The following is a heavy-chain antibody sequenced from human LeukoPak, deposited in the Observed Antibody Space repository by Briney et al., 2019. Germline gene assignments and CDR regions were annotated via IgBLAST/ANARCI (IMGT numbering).Heavy chain of an antibody. CDR3: ARELITFGGVIVNGAFDI. J-gene: IGHJ3*02. CDR1: GFTVSSNY. Sequence: GGSLRLSCAASGFTVSSNYMSWVRQAPGKGLEWVSVIYSGGSTYYADSVKGRFTISRDNSKNTLYLQMNSLRAEDTAVYYCARELITFGGVIVNGAFDIWGQGTMVTVPS. CDR2: IYSGGST. V-gene: IGHV3-53*01. D-gene: IGHD3-16*02.